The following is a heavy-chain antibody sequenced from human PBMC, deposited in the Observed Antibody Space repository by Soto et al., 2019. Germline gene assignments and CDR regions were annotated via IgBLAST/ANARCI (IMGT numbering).Heavy chain of an antibody. Sequence: VKVSCKTSGYTFTRNGISLVQQAPGQGLEWMGWISPKSGSIKYAQKFQGRVIMTTDTSTSTAYMELRSLRSDDTAVYYCVKDRDSNSWPSRDVWGPGTTVTVSS. CDR1: GYTFTRNG. CDR3: VKDRDSNSWPSRDV. D-gene: IGHD3-22*01. V-gene: IGHV1-18*01. CDR2: ISPKSGSI. J-gene: IGHJ6*02.